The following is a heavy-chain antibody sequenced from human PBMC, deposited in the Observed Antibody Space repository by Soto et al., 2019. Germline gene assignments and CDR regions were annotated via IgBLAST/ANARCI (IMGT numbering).Heavy chain of an antibody. V-gene: IGHV2-5*02. CDR1: GFSLSTSGVG. D-gene: IGHD4-17*01. J-gene: IGHJ4*02. Sequence: QITLKESGPPLVKPTQTLTLTCTFSGFSLSTSGVGVGWIRQPPGKALEWLALIYWDDDKRYSPSLKSRLTITKDTSKNQVVLTMTNMDPVDTATYYCAHRRMTTVTPYYFDYWGQGTLVTVSS. CDR2: IYWDDDK. CDR3: AHRRMTTVTPYYFDY.